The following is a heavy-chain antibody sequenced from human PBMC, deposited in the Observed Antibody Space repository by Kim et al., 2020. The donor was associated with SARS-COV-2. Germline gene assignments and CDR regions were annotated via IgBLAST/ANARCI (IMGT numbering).Heavy chain of an antibody. D-gene: IGHD6-13*01. J-gene: IGHJ6*02. CDR2: IGTAGDT. Sequence: GGSLRLSCAASGFTFSSYDMHWVRQATGKGLEWVSAIGTAGDTYYPGSVKGRFTISRENAKNSLYLQMNSLRAGDTAVYYCARDGRVAAAGTGESFDYYGMDVWGQGTTVTVSS. CDR1: GFTFSSYD. V-gene: IGHV3-13*04. CDR3: ARDGRVAAAGTGESFDYYGMDV.